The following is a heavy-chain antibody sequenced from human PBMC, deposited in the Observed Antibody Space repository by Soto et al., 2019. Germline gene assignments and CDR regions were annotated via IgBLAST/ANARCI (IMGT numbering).Heavy chain of an antibody. Sequence: GESLKISCAASGFTFSAYDMHWVRQTTGKGLEWVSAIGAADDPYYLGSVKGRFTISRENAKNSLYLQMNSLRAEDTAVYYCARAYSGRLPRRADYYFAMDVWGQGTTVTVSS. V-gene: IGHV3-13*05. J-gene: IGHJ6*02. CDR2: IGAADDP. CDR3: ARAYSGRLPRRADYYFAMDV. CDR1: GFTFSAYD. D-gene: IGHD2-15*01.